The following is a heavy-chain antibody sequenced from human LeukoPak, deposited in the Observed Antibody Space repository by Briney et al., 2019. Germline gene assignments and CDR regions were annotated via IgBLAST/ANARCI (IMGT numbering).Heavy chain of an antibody. V-gene: IGHV1-3*01. CDR3: ARSRELLPYYYYYGMDV. Sequence: KFQGRVTITRDTSASTAYMELSSLRSEDTAVYYCARSRELLPYYYYYGMDVWGQGTTVTVSS. J-gene: IGHJ6*02. D-gene: IGHD1-26*01.